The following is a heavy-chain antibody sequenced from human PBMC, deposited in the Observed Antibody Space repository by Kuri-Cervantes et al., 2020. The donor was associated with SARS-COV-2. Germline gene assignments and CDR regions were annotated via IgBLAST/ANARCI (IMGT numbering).Heavy chain of an antibody. CDR3: VRGKQLWSPGGYFDY. CDR1: GFTFSGYG. J-gene: IGHJ4*02. D-gene: IGHD5-18*01. V-gene: IGHV3-33*01. Sequence: GESLKISCSASGFTFSGYGMHWVRQAPGKGLEWVAVIWYDGTKKLYADSVEGRFTISRDNSNNTMYLEMNSLRDEDTAVYYCVRGKQLWSPGGYFDYWGQGTLVTVSS. CDR2: IWYDGTKK.